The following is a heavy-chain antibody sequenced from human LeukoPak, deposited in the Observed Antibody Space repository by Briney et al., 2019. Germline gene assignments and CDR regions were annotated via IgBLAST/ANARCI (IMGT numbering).Heavy chain of an antibody. CDR2: IYTTGST. CDR1: GGSISSYY. V-gene: IGHV4-4*07. CDR3: AREVAVSRYGLDY. D-gene: IGHD5-18*01. J-gene: IGHJ4*02. Sequence: SETLPLTCNVSGGSISSYYWTWIRQSAGKGLEWIGRIYTTGSTNYDLSLKSRVTMSIDTSKSQFSLNLTSVTAADTAVYYCAREVAVSRYGLDYWGQGILVTVSS.